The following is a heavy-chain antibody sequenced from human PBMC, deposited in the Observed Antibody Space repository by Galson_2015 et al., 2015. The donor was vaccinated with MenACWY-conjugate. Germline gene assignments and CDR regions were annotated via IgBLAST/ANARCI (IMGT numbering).Heavy chain of an antibody. CDR2: ISPGDSNT. D-gene: IGHD1-26*01. CDR3: ARHPPGGRGMDV. V-gene: IGHV5-51*01. Sequence: QSGAEAKKPGESLKISCRGSGYSFTTYWIGWVRQLPGKGLEWMGLISPGDSNTRYSPAFQGQVTISADKSISPAYLQWNSLQASDTAMYYCARHPPGGRGMDVWGQGTTVTVSS. J-gene: IGHJ6*02. CDR1: GYSFTTYW.